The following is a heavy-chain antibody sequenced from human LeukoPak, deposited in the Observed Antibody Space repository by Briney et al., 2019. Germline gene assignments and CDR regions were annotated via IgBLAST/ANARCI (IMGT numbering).Heavy chain of an antibody. CDR3: ATVPYYYDSSGQRGAFDI. CDR2: FDPEDGET. CDR1: GYTLSELS. D-gene: IGHD3-22*01. J-gene: IGHJ3*02. V-gene: IGHV1-24*01. Sequence: ASVKVSCKVSGYTLSELSMHWVRQSPGKGLEWMGGFDPEDGETIYAQKFQGRVTMTEDTSTDTAYMELSSLRSEDTAVYYCATVPYYYDSSGQRGAFDIWGQGTMVTVSS.